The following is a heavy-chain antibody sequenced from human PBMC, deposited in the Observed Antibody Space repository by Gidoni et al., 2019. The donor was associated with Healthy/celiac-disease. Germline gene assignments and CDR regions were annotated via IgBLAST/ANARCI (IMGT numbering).Heavy chain of an antibody. CDR3: ARNEDYGDYAY. CDR1: GFPFSYYY. D-gene: IGHD4-17*01. Sequence: QVQLVESGGGLVKPGGSLIVSCAASGFPFSYYYMSWIRQAPGKGREWVSYISRSSSYTNYADSVKGRFTISRDNAKNSLYLQMNSLRAEDTAVYYCARNEDYGDYAYWGQGTLVTVSS. J-gene: IGHJ4*02. CDR2: ISRSSSYT. V-gene: IGHV3-11*06.